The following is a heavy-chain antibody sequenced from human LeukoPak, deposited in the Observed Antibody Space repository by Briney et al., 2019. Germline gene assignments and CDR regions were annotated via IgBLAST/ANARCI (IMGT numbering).Heavy chain of an antibody. Sequence: PSQTLSLTCTVSGGSISSGDYYWRWIRQPPVKGLEWIAYIYYSGSTYYNPSLKSRVTISVDTSKNQFSLKLSSVTAADTAVYYCARDLTIFGVDTTGAFDIWGQGTMVTVSS. CDR2: IYYSGST. D-gene: IGHD3-3*01. CDR3: ARDLTIFGVDTTGAFDI. J-gene: IGHJ3*02. V-gene: IGHV4-30-4*08. CDR1: GGSISSGDYY.